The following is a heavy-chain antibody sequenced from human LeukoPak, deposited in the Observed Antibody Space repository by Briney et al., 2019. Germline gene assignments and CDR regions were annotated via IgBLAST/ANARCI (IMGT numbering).Heavy chain of an antibody. D-gene: IGHD6-19*01. CDR3: ARSGIAVAGTGVDY. CDR2: INPNSGGT. J-gene: IGHJ4*02. Sequence: ASVKVSCKASGYTFTGYYMHWVRQAPGQGLEWMGWINPNSGGTNYAQKFQGRVTMTRNTSISTAYMELSSLRSEDTAVYYCARSGIAVAGTGVDYWGQGTLVTVSS. CDR1: GYTFTGYY. V-gene: IGHV1-2*02.